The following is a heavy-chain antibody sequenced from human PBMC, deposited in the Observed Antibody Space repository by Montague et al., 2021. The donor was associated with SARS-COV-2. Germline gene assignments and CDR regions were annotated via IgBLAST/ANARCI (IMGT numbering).Heavy chain of an antibody. CDR1: GFTVSSNY. CDR2: IYRGGST. V-gene: IGHV3-53*01. D-gene: IGHD1-26*01. J-gene: IGHJ6*02. CDR3: ARDRRIVRALYYYYGMDV. Sequence: SLRLSCAASGFTVSSNYMSWVRQAPGKGLEWVSVIYRGGSTYYADSVKGRFTISSDNSKNTLYLQMNSLRAEDTAVYYCARDRRIVRALYYYYGMDVWGQGTTVTVSS.